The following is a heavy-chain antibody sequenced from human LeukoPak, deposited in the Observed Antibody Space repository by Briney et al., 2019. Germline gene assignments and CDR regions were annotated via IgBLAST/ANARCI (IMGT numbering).Heavy chain of an antibody. CDR2: INHSGST. Sequence: SETLSLACAVYGGSFSGYYWSWIRQPPGKGLEWIGEINHSGSTNYNPSLKSRVTISVDTSKNQFSLKLSSVTAADTAVYYCARGLAGTTYYSGMDVWGQGTTVTVSS. D-gene: IGHD1-7*01. CDR1: GGSFSGYY. J-gene: IGHJ6*02. V-gene: IGHV4-34*01. CDR3: ARGLAGTTYYSGMDV.